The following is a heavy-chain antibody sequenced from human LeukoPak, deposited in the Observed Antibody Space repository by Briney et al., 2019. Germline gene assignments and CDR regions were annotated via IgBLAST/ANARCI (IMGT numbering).Heavy chain of an antibody. CDR1: GGTFSSYA. Sequence: ASVKVSCKASGGTFSSYAISWVRQAPGQGLEWMGRIIPILGIANYAQKFQGRVTITADKSTSTAYMELSSLRSEDTAVYYCASISITGTAAIYYYGMDVWGQGTTVTVSS. V-gene: IGHV1-69*04. CDR3: ASISITGTAAIYYYGMDV. D-gene: IGHD1-20*01. CDR2: IIPILGIA. J-gene: IGHJ6*02.